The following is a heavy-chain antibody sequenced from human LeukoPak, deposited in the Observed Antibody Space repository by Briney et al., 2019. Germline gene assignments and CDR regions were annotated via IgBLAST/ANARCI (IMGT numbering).Heavy chain of an antibody. D-gene: IGHD5-24*01. Sequence: GGSLRLSCAASGFTFSSYWMSWVRQAPGKGLEWVSTISGSGGSTYYADSVKGRFTISRDNSKNTLYLQMNSLRAEDTAVYYCAKDGIQMATTPSLFDYWGQGTLVTVSS. V-gene: IGHV3-23*01. CDR3: AKDGIQMATTPSLFDY. CDR1: GFTFSSYW. J-gene: IGHJ4*02. CDR2: ISGSGGST.